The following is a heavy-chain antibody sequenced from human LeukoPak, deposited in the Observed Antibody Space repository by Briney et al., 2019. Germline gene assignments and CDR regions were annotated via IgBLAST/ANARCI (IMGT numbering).Heavy chain of an antibody. Sequence: PSGTLSLTCAVSGGSISSSNWWSWVRQPPGKGLEWIGEIYHSGSTNYNPSLKSRVTISVDKSKNQFSLKLSSVTAADTAVYYCARGYFDWLLSSTPAAFDNWGQGTMVTVSS. CDR1: GGSISSSNW. D-gene: IGHD3-9*01. CDR3: ARGYFDWLLSSTPAAFDN. V-gene: IGHV4-4*02. J-gene: IGHJ3*02. CDR2: IYHSGST.